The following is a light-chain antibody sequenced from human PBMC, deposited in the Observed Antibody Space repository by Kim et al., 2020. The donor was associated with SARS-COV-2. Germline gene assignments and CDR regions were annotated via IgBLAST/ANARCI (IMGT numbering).Light chain of an antibody. J-gene: IGLJ2*01. CDR2: GKN. Sequence: ALGQTVRITCQGDSLRSYYASWYQQKPGQAPVLVIYGKNNRPSGIPDRFSGSSSGNTASLTITGAQAEDEADYYCNSRDSSGNLVVFGGGIQLTVL. V-gene: IGLV3-19*01. CDR3: NSRDSSGNLVV. CDR1: SLRSYY.